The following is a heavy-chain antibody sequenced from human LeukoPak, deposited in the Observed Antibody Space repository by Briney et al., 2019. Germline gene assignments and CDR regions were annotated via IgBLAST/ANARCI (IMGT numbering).Heavy chain of an antibody. Sequence: SETLSLTCTVSGGSISNYYWTWIRQPPGKGLEWIGYIYYTGSTNYNPSLKSRVTISVDTSKNQFSLKLSSVTAADTAVYYCARARYCSSTSGPDNDYWGQGTLVTVSS. CDR3: ARARYCSSTSGPDNDY. V-gene: IGHV4-59*12. D-gene: IGHD2-2*01. J-gene: IGHJ4*02. CDR2: IYYTGST. CDR1: GGSISNYY.